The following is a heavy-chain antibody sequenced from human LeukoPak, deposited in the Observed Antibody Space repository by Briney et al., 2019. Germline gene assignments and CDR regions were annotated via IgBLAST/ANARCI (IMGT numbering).Heavy chain of an antibody. CDR2: IYPRDGST. CDR3: ARDQEGFNY. V-gene: IGHV1-46*01. CDR1: GYTFTSNY. J-gene: IGHJ4*02. Sequence: ASVKVSCKAPGYTFTSNYIHWVRQAPGQGLEWMGMIYPRDGSTSYAQKFQGRVTVTRDTSTSTVHMELSGLRSEDTAVYYCARDQEGFNYWGQGTLVTVSS.